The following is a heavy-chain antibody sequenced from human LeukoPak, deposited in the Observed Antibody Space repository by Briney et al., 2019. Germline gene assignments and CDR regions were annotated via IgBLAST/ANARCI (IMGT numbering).Heavy chain of an antibody. D-gene: IGHD5-18*01. CDR1: GGSFSGYY. CDR3: ARGLYSYGYEDY. V-gene: IGHV4-34*01. CDR2: INHSGST. J-gene: IGHJ4*02. Sequence: KPSETLSLTCAVYGGSFSGYYWSWIRQPPGKGLEWLGEINHSGSTNYNPPLQSRVTISVDTSKNQFSLKLSSVTAADTAVYYCARGLYSYGYEDYWGQGTLVTVSS.